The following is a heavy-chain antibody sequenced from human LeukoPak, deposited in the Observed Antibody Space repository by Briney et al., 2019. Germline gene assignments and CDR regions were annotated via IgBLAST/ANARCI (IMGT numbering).Heavy chain of an antibody. CDR1: GGSISSSSYY. CDR3: ASRPVVAAVNWFDP. CDR2: IYYSGST. V-gene: IGHV4-39*01. Sequence: SETLSLTCTVSGGSISSSSYYWGWIRQPPGKGLEWIGSIYYSGSTYYNPSLKSRVTISVDTSKNQFSLKLSSVTAADTAVYYCASRPVVAAVNWFDPWSQGTLVTVSS. D-gene: IGHD2-15*01. J-gene: IGHJ5*02.